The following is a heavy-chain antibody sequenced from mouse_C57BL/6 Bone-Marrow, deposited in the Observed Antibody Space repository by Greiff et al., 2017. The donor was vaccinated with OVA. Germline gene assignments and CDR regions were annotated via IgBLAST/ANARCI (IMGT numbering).Heavy chain of an antibody. D-gene: IGHD1-1*01. CDR3: AKWTVVVPYAMDY. CDR1: GFSLTSYG. J-gene: IGHJ4*01. V-gene: IGHV2-4*01. Sequence: QVQLKESGPGLVQPSQSLSITCTVSGFSLTSYGVHWVRQPPGKGLEWLGVIWSGGSTDYNAAFISRLSISKDNSKSQVFFKMNSLQADDTAIYYCAKWTVVVPYAMDYWGQGTSVTVSS. CDR2: IWSGGST.